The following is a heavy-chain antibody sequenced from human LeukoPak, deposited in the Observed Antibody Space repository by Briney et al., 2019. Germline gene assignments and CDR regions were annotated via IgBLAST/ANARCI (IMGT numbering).Heavy chain of an antibody. CDR1: GGSFSGYY. D-gene: IGHD3-22*01. CDR3: ARSPRTYDSSGYLVY. V-gene: IGHV4-34*01. Sequence: SETLSLTCAVYGGSFSGYYWSWIRQPPGKGLEWIGEINHSGSTNYNPSLKSRVTISVDTSKNQFSLKLSSVTAADTAVYYCARSPRTYDSSGYLVYWGQGTLVTVSS. CDR2: INHSGST. J-gene: IGHJ4*02.